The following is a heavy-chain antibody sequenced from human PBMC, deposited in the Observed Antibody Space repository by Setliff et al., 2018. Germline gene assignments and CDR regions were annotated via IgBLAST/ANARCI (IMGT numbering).Heavy chain of an antibody. J-gene: IGHJ4*02. CDR1: GYTFSHSG. V-gene: IGHV1-18*01. CDR2: ISVYTGNT. D-gene: IGHD2-8*01. CDR3: SRLVRHCSKTTCQTASDAEL. Sequence: GASVKVSCKASGYTFSHSGITWVRQAPGQGLEWMGWISVYTGNTNYAPKLQGRVTMTTDASTSTAYMELRGLTSDDTAVYYCSRLVRHCSKTTCQTASDAELWGQGTLVTVSS.